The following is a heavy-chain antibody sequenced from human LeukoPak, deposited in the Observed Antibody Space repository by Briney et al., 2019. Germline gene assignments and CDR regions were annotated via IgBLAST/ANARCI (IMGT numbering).Heavy chain of an antibody. D-gene: IGHD6-13*01. CDR1: GFTFSSYA. CDR3: AKCGWSSSSSFCSLSFDP. CDR2: ISGSGGSI. Sequence: GGSLRLSCAASGFTFSSYAMSWVRQAPGKGLEWVSAISGSGGSIYYADSVKGRFTISRDNSKNTLYLQMNSLRAEDTAVYYCAKCGWSSSSSFCSLSFDPWGQGTLVTVSS. V-gene: IGHV3-23*01. J-gene: IGHJ5*02.